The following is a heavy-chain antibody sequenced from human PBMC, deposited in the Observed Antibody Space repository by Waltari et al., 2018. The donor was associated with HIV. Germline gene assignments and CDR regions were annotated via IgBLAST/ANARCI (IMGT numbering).Heavy chain of an antibody. D-gene: IGHD3-10*01. J-gene: IGHJ4*02. CDR2: INAGNGNT. CDR1: GYTFTSYA. Sequence: QVQLVQSGAEVKKPGASVKVSCKASGYTFTSYAMHWVRQAPGQRLEWMGWINAGNGNTKYSQKFQGRVTITRDTSASTAYMELSSLRSEDTAVYYCATGPYGSGSYYNVSPLDYWGQGTLVTVSS. CDR3: ATGPYGSGSYYNVSPLDY. V-gene: IGHV1-3*01.